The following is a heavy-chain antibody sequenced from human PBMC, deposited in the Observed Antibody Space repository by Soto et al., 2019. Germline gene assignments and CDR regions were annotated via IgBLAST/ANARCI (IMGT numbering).Heavy chain of an antibody. V-gene: IGHV2-5*02. CDR3: AHRTTKVTWWFDP. D-gene: IGHD4-17*01. J-gene: IGHJ5*02. Sequence: QITLKESGPTLVKPTQTLTLTCTFSGFSLTTSGVGVGWIRQPPGKALEWLAPIYLDDDKRYSTSLKSKLTITKDTSKHQVVLTMTNMDPADTATYFCAHRTTKVTWWFDPWGQGTLVTVSS. CDR2: IYLDDDK. CDR1: GFSLTTSGVG.